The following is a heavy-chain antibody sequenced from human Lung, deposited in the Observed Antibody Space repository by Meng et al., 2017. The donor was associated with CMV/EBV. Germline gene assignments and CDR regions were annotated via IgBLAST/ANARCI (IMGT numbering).Heavy chain of an antibody. D-gene: IGHD3-16*01. CDR1: GYTFTGYY. CDR3: ARKTDTGGWNFNH. CDR2: INPNNGGT. J-gene: IGHJ5*02. V-gene: IGHV1-2*02. Sequence: SVQVSXKASGYTFTGYYLYWVRQAPGQGLGWMGWINPNNGGTNYAQRFQGRVTMTRETSITTAYMKRRRLTSDDTAVYYCARKTDTGGWNFNHWGQGTLVTFSS.